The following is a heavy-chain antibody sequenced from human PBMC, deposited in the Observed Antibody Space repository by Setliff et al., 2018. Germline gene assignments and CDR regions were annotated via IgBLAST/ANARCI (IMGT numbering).Heavy chain of an antibody. Sequence: PGGSLRLSCAASGFRFSDLYMSWVRQAPGKGLEWLSKISGAGTTVYYADSVRGRFTISRDNAKNSLYLQMNSLRAEDTAVYYCARDPNGDYVGAFDPWGQGIVVTVSS. D-gene: IGHD4-17*01. CDR2: ISGAGTTV. CDR3: ARDPNGDYVGAFDP. J-gene: IGHJ5*02. V-gene: IGHV3-11*04. CDR1: GFRFSDLY.